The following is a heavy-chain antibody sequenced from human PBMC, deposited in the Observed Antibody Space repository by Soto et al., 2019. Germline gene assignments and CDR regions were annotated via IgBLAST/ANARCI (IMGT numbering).Heavy chain of an antibody. Sequence: ASVKVSCKASGYTFTSYGISWVRQAPGQGLEWMGWISAYNGNTNYAQKLQGRVTMTTDTSTSTAYMELRSLRSDDTAVYYCASDPGYYYDSSGSPDAFDIWGQGTMVTV. J-gene: IGHJ3*02. CDR2: ISAYNGNT. CDR3: ASDPGYYYDSSGSPDAFDI. CDR1: GYTFTSYG. V-gene: IGHV1-18*04. D-gene: IGHD3-22*01.